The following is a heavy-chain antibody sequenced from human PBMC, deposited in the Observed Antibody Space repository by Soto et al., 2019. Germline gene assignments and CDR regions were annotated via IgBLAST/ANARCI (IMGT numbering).Heavy chain of an antibody. CDR2: VSHDGRNT. J-gene: IGHJ4*02. Sequence: GGSLRLSCAASGFTFSDYAMHWVRQAPGKGLEWVAVVSHDGRNTHYADSVKGRFTISRDNAKNSLYLQMNSLRAEDTAVYYCARDDYPYYDDSSGYHFDYWGQGALVTVSS. D-gene: IGHD3-22*01. CDR3: ARDDYPYYDDSSGYHFDY. V-gene: IGHV3-30*03. CDR1: GFTFSDYA.